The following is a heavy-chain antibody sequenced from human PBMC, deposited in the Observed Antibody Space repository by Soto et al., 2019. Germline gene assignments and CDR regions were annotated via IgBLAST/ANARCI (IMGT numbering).Heavy chain of an antibody. Sequence: TLSLTCAVYGGSFSGYYWSWIRQPPGKGLEWIGEINHSGSTNYNPSLKSRVTISVDTSKNQFSLKLSSVTAADTAVYYCARSRGARPFDYWGQGTLVTVSS. V-gene: IGHV4-34*01. D-gene: IGHD6-6*01. CDR3: ARSRGARPFDY. CDR1: GGSFSGYY. J-gene: IGHJ4*02. CDR2: INHSGST.